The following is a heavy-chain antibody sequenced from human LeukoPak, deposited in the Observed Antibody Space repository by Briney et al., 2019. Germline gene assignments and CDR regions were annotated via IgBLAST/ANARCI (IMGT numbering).Heavy chain of an antibody. CDR3: ARFYDSSGYYYTDFDY. D-gene: IGHD3-22*01. CDR1: GYTFTSYG. CDR2: ISAYNGNT. V-gene: IGHV1-18*01. Sequence: ASVKVSCKASGYTFTSYGISWVRQAPGQGLEWMGWISAYNGNTNYAQTLQGRVTMTADTSTSTAYMELRSLTSDDTAVYYCARFYDSSGYYYTDFDYWGQGTLVTVSS. J-gene: IGHJ4*02.